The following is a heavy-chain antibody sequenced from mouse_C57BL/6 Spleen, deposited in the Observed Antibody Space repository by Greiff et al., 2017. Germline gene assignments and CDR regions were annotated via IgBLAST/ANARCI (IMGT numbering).Heavy chain of an antibody. V-gene: IGHV1-26*01. CDR2: INPNNGGT. D-gene: IGHD1-1*01. CDR3: ARGDYYGGYFDY. J-gene: IGHJ2*02. Sequence: EVQLQQSGPELVKPGASVKISCKASGYTFTDYYMNWVKQSHGKSLEWIGDINPNNGGTSYNQKFKGKATLTVDKSSSTAYMELRSLTSEDSAVYYCARGDYYGGYFDYWGQGTSLTVSS. CDR1: GYTFTDYY.